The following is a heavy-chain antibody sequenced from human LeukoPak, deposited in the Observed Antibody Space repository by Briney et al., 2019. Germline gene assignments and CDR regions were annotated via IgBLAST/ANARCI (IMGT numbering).Heavy chain of an antibody. J-gene: IGHJ3*02. CDR1: GYTFTSYY. CDR2: INPNSGGT. Sequence: ASVKVSCKASGYTFTSYYMHWVRQAPGQGLEWMGWINPNSGGTNYAQKFQGRVTMTRDTSISTAYMELSRLRSDDTAVYYCARGEEDLLAVAGTFCAFDIWGQGTMVTVSS. D-gene: IGHD6-19*01. V-gene: IGHV1-2*02. CDR3: ARGEEDLLAVAGTFCAFDI.